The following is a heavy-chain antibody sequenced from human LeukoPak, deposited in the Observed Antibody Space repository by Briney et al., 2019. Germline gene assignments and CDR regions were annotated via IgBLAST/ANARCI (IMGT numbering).Heavy chain of an antibody. V-gene: IGHV3-30*18. CDR2: ISYDGSNK. Sequence: GGSLRLSCAASGFTFSSYGMHWVRQAPGKGLEWVAVISYDGSNKYYADSVKGRFTISRGNSKNTLYLQMNSLRAEDTAVYYCAKDTAMVPTSSYYYYGMDVWGKGTTVTVSS. CDR1: GFTFSSYG. D-gene: IGHD5-18*01. J-gene: IGHJ6*04. CDR3: AKDTAMVPTSSYYYYGMDV.